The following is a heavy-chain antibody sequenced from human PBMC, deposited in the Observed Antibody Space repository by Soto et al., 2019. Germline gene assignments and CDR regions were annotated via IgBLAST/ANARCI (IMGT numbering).Heavy chain of an antibody. CDR1: GGSISSGDYH. D-gene: IGHD3-3*01. CDR3: ARSDFWSGYYTDY. Sequence: QVQLQESGPGLVKPSQTLSLTCTVSGGSISSGDYHWSWIRQPPGKGLEWIGFVYYTGNTYYNPSLTSRVTISVDTSKNQFSLKLSSVTAADTAVYYCARSDFWSGYYTDYWGQGTLVTVSS. CDR2: VYYTGNT. V-gene: IGHV4-30-4*08. J-gene: IGHJ4*02.